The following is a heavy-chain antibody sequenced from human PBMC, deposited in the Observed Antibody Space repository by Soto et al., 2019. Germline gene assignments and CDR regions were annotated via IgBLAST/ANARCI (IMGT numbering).Heavy chain of an antibody. CDR1: GGSISNDY. CDR3: ARARLVGLTTWDYFDY. V-gene: IGHV4-59*13. D-gene: IGHD1-1*01. J-gene: IGHJ4*02. Sequence: PSETLSPTCNVSGGSISNDYWNWVRQPPGKRLQRIGYISDSGSTKYNPSLMSRVTISADMSKNQVSLKVKSVAAADTAIYYCARARLVGLTTWDYFDYWGQGTLVTVSS. CDR2: ISDSGST.